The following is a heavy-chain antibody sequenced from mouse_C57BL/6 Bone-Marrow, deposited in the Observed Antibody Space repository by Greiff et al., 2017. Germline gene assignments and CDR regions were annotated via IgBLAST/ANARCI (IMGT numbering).Heavy chain of an antibody. CDR3: ARSLTGTGAY. V-gene: IGHV1-81*01. D-gene: IGHD4-1*01. CDR1: GYTFTSYG. Sequence: QVQLQQSGAELARPGASVKLSCKASGYTFTSYGISWVKQRTGQGLEWIGEIYPRSGNTYYNEKFKGKATLTADKSSSPAYMELRSLTSEDAAVYFCARSLTGTGAYWGQGTLVTVSA. CDR2: IYPRSGNT. J-gene: IGHJ3*01.